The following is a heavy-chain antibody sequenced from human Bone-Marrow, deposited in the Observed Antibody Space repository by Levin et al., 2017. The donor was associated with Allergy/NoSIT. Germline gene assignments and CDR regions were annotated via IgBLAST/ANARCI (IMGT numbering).Heavy chain of an antibody. V-gene: IGHV3-30-3*01. CDR1: EFTFSTYA. D-gene: IGHD2-15*01. Sequence: GESLKISCAASEFTFSTYAMHWVRQAPGKGLEWVAVISSDGSNEYYADSVKGRFTISRDNSKNTLYLQMNSLRGEDTAVYYCAKEKVTMVVEIIESYFDYWGQGTLVTVSS. CDR3: AKEKVTMVVEIIESYFDY. J-gene: IGHJ4*02. CDR2: ISSDGSNE.